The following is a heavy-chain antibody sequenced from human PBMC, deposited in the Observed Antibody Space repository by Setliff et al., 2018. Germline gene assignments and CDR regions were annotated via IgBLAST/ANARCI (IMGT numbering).Heavy chain of an antibody. D-gene: IGHD5-12*01. J-gene: IGHJ4*02. CDR1: GGSISSSCYY. V-gene: IGHV4-39*01. CDR3: ARGYSGYDYLKPFDY. CDR2: IYYSGST. Sequence: SETLSLTCTVSGGSISSSCYYWGWIRQPPGKGLEWIGSIYYSGSTYYNPSLKSRVTISVDTSKNQFSLKLSSVTAADTAVYYCARGYSGYDYLKPFDYWGQGTLVTVSS.